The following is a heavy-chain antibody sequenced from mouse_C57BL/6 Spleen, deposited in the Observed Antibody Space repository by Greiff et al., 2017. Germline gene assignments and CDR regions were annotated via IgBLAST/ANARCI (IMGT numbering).Heavy chain of an antibody. D-gene: IGHD2-4*01. CDR2: ISSGSSTI. CDR3: ARRYYDYDGGFAY. J-gene: IGHJ3*01. V-gene: IGHV5-17*01. CDR1: GFTFSDYG. Sequence: DVKLVESGGGLVKPGGSLKLSCAASGFTFSDYGMHWVRQAPEKGLEWVAYISSGSSTIYYADTVKGRFTISRDNAKNTLFLQMTSLRSEDTAMYYCARRYYDYDGGFAYWGQGTLVTVSA.